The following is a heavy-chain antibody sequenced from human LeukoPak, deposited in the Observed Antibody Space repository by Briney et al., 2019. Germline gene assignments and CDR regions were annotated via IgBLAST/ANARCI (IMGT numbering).Heavy chain of an antibody. J-gene: IGHJ5*02. Sequence: GGSLRLSCAASGFTFSSYSMNWVRHAPGKGLEWVSSISSSSSYIYYADSVKGRFTISRDNAKNSLYLPMNSLRAEDTAVYYCARDVVYYYGSGSYFPGGFDPWGQGTLVTVSS. D-gene: IGHD3-10*01. CDR2: ISSSSSYI. CDR3: ARDVVYYYGSGSYFPGGFDP. V-gene: IGHV3-21*01. CDR1: GFTFSSYS.